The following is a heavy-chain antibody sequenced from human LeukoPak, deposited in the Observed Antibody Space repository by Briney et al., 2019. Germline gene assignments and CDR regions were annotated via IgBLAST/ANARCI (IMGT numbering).Heavy chain of an antibody. CDR2: INYDGSNR. CDR3: ARWGGTRQFYFDY. V-gene: IGHV3-33*01. CDR1: GFSLSNYG. D-gene: IGHD3-16*01. Sequence: GGSLRLSCAASGFSLSNYGLHWVRQGPGKGLEWLAVINYDGSNRYYADSVKGRFTISKDSSENILYLQMNSLRADDTAMCYCARWGGTRQFYFDYWGQGTLATVSS. J-gene: IGHJ4*02.